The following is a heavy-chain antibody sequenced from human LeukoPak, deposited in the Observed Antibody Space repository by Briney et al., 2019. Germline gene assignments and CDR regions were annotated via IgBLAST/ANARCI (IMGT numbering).Heavy chain of an antibody. J-gene: IGHJ4*02. CDR3: ASLGVSVRGVITKGY. CDR2: IYTSGST. V-gene: IGHV4-4*07. Sequence: SETLSLTCTVSGGSISSYYWSWIRQPAGKGLEWLGRIYTSGSTNYNPSLKSRVTMSVDTSKNQFSLKLSSVTAADTAVYYCASLGVSVRGVITKGYWGQGTLVTVSS. CDR1: GGSISSYY. D-gene: IGHD3-10*01.